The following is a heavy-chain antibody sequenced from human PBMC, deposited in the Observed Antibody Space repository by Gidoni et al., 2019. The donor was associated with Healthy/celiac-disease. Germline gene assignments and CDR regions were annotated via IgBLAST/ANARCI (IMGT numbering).Heavy chain of an antibody. V-gene: IGHV4-34*01. CDR1: GGSFSGYC. D-gene: IGHD3-10*01. Sequence: QVQLQQWGAGLLKPSETLSLTCAVYGGSFSGYCWSWIRQPPGKGLEWIGEINHSGGTNYNPSLKSRVTISVDTSKNQFSLKLSSVTAADTAVYYCARGRLEPYYYGSGSPNFDYWGQGTLVTVSS. CDR2: INHSGGT. CDR3: ARGRLEPYYYGSGSPNFDY. J-gene: IGHJ4*02.